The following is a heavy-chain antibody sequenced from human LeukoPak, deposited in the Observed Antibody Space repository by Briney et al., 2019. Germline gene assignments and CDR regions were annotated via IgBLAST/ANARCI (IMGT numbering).Heavy chain of an antibody. D-gene: IGHD4-17*01. V-gene: IGHV4-34*01. J-gene: IGHJ5*02. Sequence: PSETLSLTCAVYGGSFSGYYWSWIRQPPGKGLEWIGEINHSGSTNYNPSLKSRVTISVDTSKNQFSLKLSSVTAADTAVYYCATYGEGRLGSPVTNWFDPWGQGTLVTVSS. CDR1: GGSFSGYY. CDR2: INHSGST. CDR3: ATYGEGRLGSPVTNWFDP.